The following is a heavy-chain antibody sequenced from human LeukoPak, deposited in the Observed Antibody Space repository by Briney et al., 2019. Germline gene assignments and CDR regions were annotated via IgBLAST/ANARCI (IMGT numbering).Heavy chain of an antibody. V-gene: IGHV4-4*07. CDR3: ARDYYYDSSGYYPGDY. Sequence: SETLSLTCTVSGGSISSYYWGWIPQPAGKGLEWIGRIYTSGSTNYNPSLKSRVTMSVDTSKNQFSLKLSSVTAADTAVYYCARDYYYDSSGYYPGDYWGQGTLVTVSS. CDR2: IYTSGST. D-gene: IGHD3-22*01. CDR1: GGSISSYY. J-gene: IGHJ4*02.